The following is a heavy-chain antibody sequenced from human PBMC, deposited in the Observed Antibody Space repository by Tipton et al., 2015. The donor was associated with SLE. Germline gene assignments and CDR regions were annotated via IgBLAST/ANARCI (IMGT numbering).Heavy chain of an antibody. CDR3: AKDIQPAGYYYGMDV. CDR2: INSDGGST. Sequence: SLRLSCVASGFTFGNYVMHWVRQAPGKGLVWVSRINSDGGSTSYADSVKGRFTISRDNAKNTLYLQMNSLRAEDTALYYCAKDIQPAGYYYGMDVWGQGTTVTVSS. D-gene: IGHD5-18*01. CDR1: GFTFGNYV. J-gene: IGHJ6*02. V-gene: IGHV3-74*01.